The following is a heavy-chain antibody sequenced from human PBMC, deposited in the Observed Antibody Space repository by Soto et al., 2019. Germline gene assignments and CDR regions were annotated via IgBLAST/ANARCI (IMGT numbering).Heavy chain of an antibody. V-gene: IGHV1-3*05. CDR1: GYTFTSYA. CDR3: ARTSGWYGWFDP. D-gene: IGHD6-13*01. J-gene: IGHJ5*02. Sequence: QVQLVQSGAEEKKPGASVKVSCKASGYTFTSYAMHWVRQAPGQRLEWMGWINAGNGNTKYSQKFQGRVTITRDTSASTAYMELSSLRSDDTAVYYCARTSGWYGWFDPWGQGTLVTVSS. CDR2: INAGNGNT.